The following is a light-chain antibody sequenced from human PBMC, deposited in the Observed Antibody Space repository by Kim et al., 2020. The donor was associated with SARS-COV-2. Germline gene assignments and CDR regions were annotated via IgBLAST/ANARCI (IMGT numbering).Light chain of an antibody. CDR3: QQSYISPFT. Sequence: GSVGDRVTITCRTSQGISSHLNWYRQKPGKATKLLISATSTLQGGVPSRFSGSGSETDFTLTISSLQPEDFATYFCQQSYISPFTFGPGTKVDIK. J-gene: IGKJ3*01. CDR1: QGISSH. CDR2: ATS. V-gene: IGKV1-39*01.